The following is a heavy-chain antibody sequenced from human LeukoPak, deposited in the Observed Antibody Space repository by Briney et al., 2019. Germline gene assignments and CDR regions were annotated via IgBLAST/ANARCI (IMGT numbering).Heavy chain of an antibody. Sequence: GGSLRLSCAASGFTFSSYWMSWVRQAPGKGLEWVANIKQDGSEKYYVDSVKGRFTISRDNAKNSLYLQMNSLRAEDTAVYYCARLSSSSWESNFDYWSQGTLVTVSS. CDR3: ARLSSSSWESNFDY. D-gene: IGHD6-13*01. CDR2: IKQDGSEK. V-gene: IGHV3-7*04. J-gene: IGHJ4*02. CDR1: GFTFSSYW.